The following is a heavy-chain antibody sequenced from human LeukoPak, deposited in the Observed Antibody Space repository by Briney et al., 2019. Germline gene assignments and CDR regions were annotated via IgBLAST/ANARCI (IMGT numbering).Heavy chain of an antibody. CDR3: ARGPYSSGWKYYYYYGMDV. Sequence: SETLSLTCAVYGGSFSGHYWSWIRQPPGKGLEWIGEINHSGSTNYNPSLKSRVTISVDTSKNQFSLKLSSVTAADTAVYYCARGPYSSGWKYYYYYGMDVWGQGTTVTVSS. J-gene: IGHJ6*02. CDR1: GGSFSGHY. V-gene: IGHV4-34*01. D-gene: IGHD6-19*01. CDR2: INHSGST.